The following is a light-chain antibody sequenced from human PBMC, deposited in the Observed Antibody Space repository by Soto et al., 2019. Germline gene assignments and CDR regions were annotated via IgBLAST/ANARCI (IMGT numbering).Light chain of an antibody. Sequence: ELVLTQSPGTLSLSPGERATLSCRASQRMSSNYLAWYQQKPGQSPRLLIYGTSRRATGIPDRFSGSGSGTDFTLTISGLEPEDSAVYYCQQYGTLPPRYTFGQGTKLEIK. V-gene: IGKV3-20*01. J-gene: IGKJ2*01. CDR2: GTS. CDR3: QQYGTLPPRYT. CDR1: QRMSSNY.